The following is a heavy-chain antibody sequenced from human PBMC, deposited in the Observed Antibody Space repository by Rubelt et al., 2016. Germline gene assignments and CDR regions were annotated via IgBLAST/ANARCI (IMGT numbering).Heavy chain of an antibody. CDR3: ALSRRRDGCSGGACYYFDF. CDR2: VYWDDDK. CDR1: GFSVTTDGVG. D-gene: IGHD2-15*01. Sequence: QISLKESGPTLVEPTQTLTLTCTVSGFSVTTDGVGVGWIRQPPGQALEWLAIVYWDDDKRHSPSLKSRLVITMDTSKNQVVLTMAHMDPVGTGTYYCALSRRRDGCSGGACYYFDFWGQGTLVAVSS. J-gene: IGHJ4*02. V-gene: IGHV2-5*02.